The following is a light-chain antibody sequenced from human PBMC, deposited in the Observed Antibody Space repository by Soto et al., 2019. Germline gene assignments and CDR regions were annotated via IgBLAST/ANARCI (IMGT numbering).Light chain of an antibody. CDR1: RSDVGGYNY. CDR2: DAS. V-gene: IGLV2-14*01. Sequence: QSVLTQPASVSGSPGQSITISCTGTRSDVGGYNYVSWYQQHPGKAPKLMIYDASNRPSGVSNRFSGSKSGNTASLTISGLQAEDEADYYCSSYTSSSTVVFGGGTQLTVL. J-gene: IGLJ2*01. CDR3: SSYTSSSTVV.